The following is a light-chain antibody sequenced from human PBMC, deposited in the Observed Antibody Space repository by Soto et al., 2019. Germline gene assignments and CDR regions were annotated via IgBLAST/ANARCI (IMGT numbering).Light chain of an antibody. Sequence: DIQMTQSPSSLSASVGDRVTISCRASQGISNYLAWYQQKPGKVPKPLIYAASTLQSGVPSRFSGSGSGTDFTLTISSLQPEDVATYYCQNYNSALRITFGPGTKVDIK. CDR2: AAS. J-gene: IGKJ3*01. CDR3: QNYNSALRIT. CDR1: QGISNY. V-gene: IGKV1-27*01.